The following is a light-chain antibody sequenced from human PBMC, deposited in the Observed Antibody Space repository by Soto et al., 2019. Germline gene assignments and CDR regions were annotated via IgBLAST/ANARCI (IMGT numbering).Light chain of an antibody. V-gene: IGLV2-14*03. CDR3: SSYTTSNTRQIV. J-gene: IGLJ1*01. CDR1: SSDVGGYNY. CDR2: DVS. Sequence: QSALTQLASVSGSPGQSITISCTGTSSDVGGYNYVSWYQHHPGKAPKLIIYDVSNRPSGVSNRFSGSKSGNTASLTISGLQPEDEADYYCSSYTTSNTRQIVFGTGTKPTVL.